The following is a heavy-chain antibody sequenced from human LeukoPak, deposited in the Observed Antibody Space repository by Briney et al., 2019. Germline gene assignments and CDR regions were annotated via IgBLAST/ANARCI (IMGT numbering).Heavy chain of an antibody. CDR3: ARVTRDTSNRGYFDY. D-gene: IGHD7-27*01. CDR1: GGTFSSYA. V-gene: IGHV1-69*05. J-gene: IGHJ4*02. CDR2: IIPIFGTA. Sequence: GASVKVSCKASGGTFSSYAISWVREAPGQGREWRGEIIPIFGTANYAQKFQCTVTITTDESTSTAYMELSSLRSEDTAVYHCARVTRDTSNRGYFDYWGQGTLVTVSS.